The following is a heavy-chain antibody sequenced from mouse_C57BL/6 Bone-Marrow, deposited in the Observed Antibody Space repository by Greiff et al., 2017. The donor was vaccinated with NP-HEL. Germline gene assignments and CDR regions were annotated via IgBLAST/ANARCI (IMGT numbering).Heavy chain of an antibody. CDR2: IDPETGGT. CDR1: GYTFTDYE. CDR3: TPYDGYGMDY. Sequence: QVQLQQSGAELVRPGASVTLSCKASGYTFTDYEMHWVKQTPVHGLEWIGAIDPETGGTAYNQKFKGKAILTADKSSSTAYMELRSLTSEDSAVYYCTPYDGYGMDYWGQGTSVTVSS. V-gene: IGHV1-15*01. J-gene: IGHJ4*01. D-gene: IGHD2-3*01.